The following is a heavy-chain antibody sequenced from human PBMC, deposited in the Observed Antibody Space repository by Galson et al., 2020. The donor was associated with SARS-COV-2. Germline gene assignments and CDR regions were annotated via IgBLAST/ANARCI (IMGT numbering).Heavy chain of an antibody. CDR2: ISWNSGSI. Sequence: GGSLRLSCAASGFTFDDYAMHWVRQAPGKGLEWVSGISWNSGSIGYADSVKGRFTISRDNAKNSLYLQMNSLRAEDTALYYCANGYDWGAMNAFDIWGQGTMVTVSS. CDR1: GFTFDDYA. V-gene: IGHV3-9*01. CDR3: ANGYDWGAMNAFDI. J-gene: IGHJ3*02. D-gene: IGHD1-20*01.